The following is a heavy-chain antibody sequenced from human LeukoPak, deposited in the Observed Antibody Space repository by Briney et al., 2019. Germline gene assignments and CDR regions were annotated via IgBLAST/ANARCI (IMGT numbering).Heavy chain of an antibody. J-gene: IGHJ4*02. CDR2: ISSSSSYI. CDR3: ATPNGSGSSSYFDY. CDR1: GFTFSSYS. Sequence: PGGSLRLSCAASGFTFSSYSMNWVRQAPGKGLEWDSSISSSSSYIYYADSVKGRFTISRDNAKNSLYLQMNSLRAEDTAVYYCATPNGSGSSSYFDYWGQGTLVTVSS. V-gene: IGHV3-21*01. D-gene: IGHD3-10*01.